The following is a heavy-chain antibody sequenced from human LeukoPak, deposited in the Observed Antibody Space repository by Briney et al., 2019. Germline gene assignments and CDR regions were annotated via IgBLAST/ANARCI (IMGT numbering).Heavy chain of an antibody. CDR1: GGSISGYY. Sequence: PSETLSLTCTVSGGSISGYYWSWIRQPLGKGLEWIGYIYYSGSTSYNPSLKSRVTISVDTSKNQFSLKLSSVTAADTAVYYCAREGARWEPSFSAFDIWGQGTMVTVSS. D-gene: IGHD1-26*01. CDR3: AREGARWEPSFSAFDI. V-gene: IGHV4-59*01. CDR2: IYYSGST. J-gene: IGHJ3*02.